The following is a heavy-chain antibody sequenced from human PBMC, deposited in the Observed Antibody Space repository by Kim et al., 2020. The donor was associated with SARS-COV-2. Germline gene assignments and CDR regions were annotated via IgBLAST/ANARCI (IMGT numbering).Heavy chain of an antibody. V-gene: IGHV1-2*02. CDR2: GGT. Sequence: GGTNYAQKFQGRVTMTRDTSISTAYMELSRLRSDDTAVYYCARLAYDSSKWGQGTLVTVSS. CDR3: ARLAYDSSK. D-gene: IGHD3-22*01. J-gene: IGHJ4*02.